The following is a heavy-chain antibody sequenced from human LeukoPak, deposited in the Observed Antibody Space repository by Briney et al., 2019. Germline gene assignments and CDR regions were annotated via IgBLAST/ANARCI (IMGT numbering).Heavy chain of an antibody. Sequence: SETLSLTCTVSGGSISSYYWSWIRQPPGKGLEWIGYIYYSGSTNYNPSLKSRVTISVDTSKNQFSLKLSSVTAADTAVYYCASQDYYDSSGHDYWGQGTLVTISS. V-gene: IGHV4-59*01. CDR2: IYYSGST. J-gene: IGHJ4*02. CDR3: ASQDYYDSSGHDY. CDR1: GGSISSYY. D-gene: IGHD3-22*01.